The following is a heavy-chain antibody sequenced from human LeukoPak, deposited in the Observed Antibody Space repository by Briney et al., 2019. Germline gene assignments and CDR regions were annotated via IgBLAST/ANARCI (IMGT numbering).Heavy chain of an antibody. Sequence: ASVKVSCKVSGNTXTDYYVHWVRQAPGQGLELMGWINPNSGGTNLAQRFQGRVTMTTDASISTAYMELSSLRSDDTALYYCAKGRGSIMIRGVITNYFHLWGRGTLVTVSS. J-gene: IGHJ2*01. CDR1: GNTXTDYY. D-gene: IGHD3-10*01. CDR2: INPNSGGT. CDR3: AKGRGSIMIRGVITNYFHL. V-gene: IGHV1-2*02.